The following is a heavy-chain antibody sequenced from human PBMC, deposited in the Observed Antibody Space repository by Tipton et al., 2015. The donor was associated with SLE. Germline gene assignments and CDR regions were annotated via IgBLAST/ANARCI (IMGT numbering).Heavy chain of an antibody. CDR2: IYYSGST. V-gene: IGHV4-31*02. D-gene: IGHD1-26*01. CDR1: GFTFSSYA. Sequence: LRLSCAASGFTFSSYAMSWVRQHPGKGLEWIGYIYYSGSTYYNPSLKSRVTISVDTSKNQFSLKLSSVTAADTAVYFCARPIVGVAAFHIWGPGTMVTVSS. CDR3: ARPIVGVAAFHI. J-gene: IGHJ3*02.